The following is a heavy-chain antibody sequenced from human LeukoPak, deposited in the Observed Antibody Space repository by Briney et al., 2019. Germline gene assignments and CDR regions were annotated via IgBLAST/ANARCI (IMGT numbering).Heavy chain of an antibody. CDR1: GFTLDDPT. CDR3: AKSDHRGDGFNYDY. J-gene: IGHJ4*02. Sequence: PGGSLRPSWAAPGFTLDDPTMHWVRQPRGKGLGWVSLISWDGGVTKYVGSVKGRFTISRDNSKNSLYLQMNSLRTEDTALYYCAKSDHRGDGFNYDYWGQGTLVTVSS. CDR2: ISWDGGVT. V-gene: IGHV3-43*01. D-gene: IGHD5-24*01.